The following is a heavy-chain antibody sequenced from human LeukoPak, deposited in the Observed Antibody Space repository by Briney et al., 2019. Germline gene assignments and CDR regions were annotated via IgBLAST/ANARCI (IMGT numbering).Heavy chain of an antibody. Sequence: GGSLRLSCAASGFTFSSYGMHWVRQAPGKGLEWVAVISYDGSNKYYADSVKGRFTISRDNSKNTLYLQMNSLRAEDTAVYYCARDRRLTHYYGNFDYWGQGTLVTVSS. CDR3: ARDRRLTHYYGNFDY. D-gene: IGHD3-10*01. V-gene: IGHV3-30*03. CDR2: ISYDGSNK. J-gene: IGHJ4*02. CDR1: GFTFSSYG.